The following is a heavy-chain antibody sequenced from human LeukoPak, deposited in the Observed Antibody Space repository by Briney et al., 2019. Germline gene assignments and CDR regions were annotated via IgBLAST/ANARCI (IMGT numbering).Heavy chain of an antibody. V-gene: IGHV1-18*01. CDR3: ARDSGAVGATDFDY. CDR1: GYTFTSYG. J-gene: IGHJ4*02. Sequence: ASVKVSCKASGYTFTSYGISWVRQAPGQGLEWMGWISAYNGNTNYAQKLQGRVTMTTDTSTSTAYMELRSLRSDDTAVYYCARDSGAVGATDFDYWGQGTLVTVSS. D-gene: IGHD1-26*01. CDR2: ISAYNGNT.